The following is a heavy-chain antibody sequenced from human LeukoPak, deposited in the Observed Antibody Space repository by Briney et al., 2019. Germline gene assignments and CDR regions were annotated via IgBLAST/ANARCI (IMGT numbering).Heavy chain of an antibody. J-gene: IGHJ5*02. V-gene: IGHV5-51*01. CDR1: GYRFTSYW. CDR3: ARRGDGYNLGWFDP. D-gene: IGHD5-24*01. CDR2: IYPDDSDT. Sequence: GESLKISCKASGYRFTSYWIGWVRQMPGKGLEWMGVIYPDDSDTRYSPSFQGQVTISADKSISTAYLQWSSLRASDTAIYYCARRGDGYNLGWFDPWGQGTLVTVSS.